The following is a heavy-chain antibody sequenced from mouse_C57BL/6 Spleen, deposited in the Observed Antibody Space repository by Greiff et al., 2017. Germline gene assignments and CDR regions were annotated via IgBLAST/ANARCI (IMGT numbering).Heavy chain of an antibody. D-gene: IGHD2-4*01. CDR2: IYPRSGNT. Sequence: VQLQQSGAELARPGASVKLSCKASGYTFTSYGISWVKQRTGQGLEWIGEIYPRSGNTYYNEKFKGKATLTADKSSSTAYMELRSLTSEDSAVYCCARRGVIYYDYDEGAWFAYWGQGTLVTVSA. V-gene: IGHV1-81*01. J-gene: IGHJ3*01. CDR1: GYTFTSYG. CDR3: ARRGVIYYDYDEGAWFAY.